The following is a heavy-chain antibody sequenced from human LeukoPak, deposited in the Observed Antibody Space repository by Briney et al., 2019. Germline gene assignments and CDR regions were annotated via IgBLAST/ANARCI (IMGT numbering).Heavy chain of an antibody. J-gene: IGHJ4*02. D-gene: IGHD6-19*01. V-gene: IGHV1-2*02. Sequence: ASVKVSCKASGYTFRDYLLHWVRQAPGQGLEWMGYINPNSGATLFAPKLQGRVTLTRDTSINTACMELTKLTSDDTALYCSRDIKREQWLASGGDSWGQGTLVIVSS. CDR1: GYTFRDYL. CDR3: SRDIKREQWLASGGDS. CDR2: INPNSGAT.